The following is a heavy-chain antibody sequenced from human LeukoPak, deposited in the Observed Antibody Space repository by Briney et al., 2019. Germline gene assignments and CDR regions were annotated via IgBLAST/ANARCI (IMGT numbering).Heavy chain of an antibody. Sequence: GGSLTLSCAVSGVTFSSYGMQWVRRAPGKGLEWVAVISYDGSNKYAANSVKGRFTISRDNSKNTLYLEMNSLRAEDTAVYYCAKDRGYCSGGSCYFIDYWGQGTLVTVSS. CDR1: GVTFSSYG. CDR2: ISYDGSNK. D-gene: IGHD2-15*01. J-gene: IGHJ4*02. V-gene: IGHV3-30*18. CDR3: AKDRGYCSGGSCYFIDY.